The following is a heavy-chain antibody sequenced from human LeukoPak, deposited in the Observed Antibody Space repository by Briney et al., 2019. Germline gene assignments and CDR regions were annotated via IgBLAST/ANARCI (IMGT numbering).Heavy chain of an antibody. D-gene: IGHD1-26*01. J-gene: IGHJ4*02. CDR1: GFTFSSYA. CDR2: ICGGGEST. V-gene: IGHV3-23*01. Sequence: PGGSLRLSCAASGFTFSSYAMSWVRQAPGKGVEWGSTICGGGESTYYADSVKGRFTISGDNSKNTVYLQMNSLRAEDTAVYYCAKVLSGSQDYWGQGTLVTVFS. CDR3: AKVLSGSQDY.